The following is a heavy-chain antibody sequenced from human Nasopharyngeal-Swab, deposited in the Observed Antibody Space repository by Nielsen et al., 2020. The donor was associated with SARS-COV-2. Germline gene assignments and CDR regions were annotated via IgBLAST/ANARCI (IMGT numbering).Heavy chain of an antibody. CDR2: ISSSSSYT. CDR1: GFTFSDYY. Sequence: GESLKISCAASGFTFSDYYMSWIRQAPGKGLEWVSYISSSSSYTNYADSVKGRFTISRDNAKNSLYLQMNSLRAEDTAVYYCARERGLRFLDWLSLWDGMDVWGQGTTVTVSS. V-gene: IGHV3-11*05. CDR3: ARERGLRFLDWLSLWDGMDV. D-gene: IGHD3-3*01. J-gene: IGHJ6*02.